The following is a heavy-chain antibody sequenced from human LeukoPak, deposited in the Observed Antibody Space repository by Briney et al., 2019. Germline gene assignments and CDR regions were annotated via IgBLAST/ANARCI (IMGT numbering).Heavy chain of an antibody. Sequence: PGGSLRLSCAASGFTVSSNYMSWVRQAPGKGLEWVAVIRYDGSNKYYADSVKGRFTISRDNSKNTLYLQMNSLRAEDTAVYYCARTKEWELLGGFDYWGQGTLVTVSS. CDR3: ARTKEWELLGGFDY. V-gene: IGHV3-33*08. D-gene: IGHD1-26*01. CDR2: IRYDGSNK. CDR1: GFTVSSNY. J-gene: IGHJ4*02.